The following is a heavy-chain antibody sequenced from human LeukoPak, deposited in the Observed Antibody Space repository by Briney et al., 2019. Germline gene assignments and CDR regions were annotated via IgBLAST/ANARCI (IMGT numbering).Heavy chain of an antibody. Sequence: PGGSLRLSCAASGFTFNEYAMHWVRQAPGKGLEWVSGISWNSGTIDYADSVKGRFTISRDSAKNSLFLQMNSLGTEDTALYYCAKGQQLVFSSIDYWGPGTLVTVSS. CDR3: AKGQQLVFSSIDY. D-gene: IGHD6-13*01. CDR1: GFTFNEYA. CDR2: ISWNSGTI. J-gene: IGHJ4*02. V-gene: IGHV3-9*01.